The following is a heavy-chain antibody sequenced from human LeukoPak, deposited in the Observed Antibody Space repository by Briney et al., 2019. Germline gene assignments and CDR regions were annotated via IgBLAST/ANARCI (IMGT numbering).Heavy chain of an antibody. CDR1: GVTFSSYG. Sequence: PGGSLRLSCAASGVTFSSYGMSWVRQAPGKGLERVSGISSTGGTTYYADSVRGRFTISRDNSKNTLYLEMNSLRAEDTAIYYCAKEREAYCSGGSCYGSDKLFPADYWGQGSLVTVSS. V-gene: IGHV3-23*01. CDR3: AKEREAYCSGGSCYGSDKLFPADY. CDR2: ISSTGGTT. J-gene: IGHJ4*02. D-gene: IGHD2-15*01.